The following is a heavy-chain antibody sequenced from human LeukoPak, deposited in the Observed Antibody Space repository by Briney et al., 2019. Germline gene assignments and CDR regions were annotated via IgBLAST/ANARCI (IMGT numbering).Heavy chain of an antibody. CDR3: ARVGIILWFDP. D-gene: IGHD3-3*01. Sequence: SETLSLTCTVSGGSISSDYFWSWIRPHPGKGLEWIGYIYYSGNSYYNPSLKSRVTISVDTSKNQFSLKLSSVTAADTAVYYCARVGIILWFDPWGQGTLVTVSS. CDR1: GGSISSDYF. V-gene: IGHV4-31*03. J-gene: IGHJ5*02. CDR2: IYYSGNS.